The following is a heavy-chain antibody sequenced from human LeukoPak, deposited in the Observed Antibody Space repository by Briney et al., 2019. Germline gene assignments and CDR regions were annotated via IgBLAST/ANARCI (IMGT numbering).Heavy chain of an antibody. D-gene: IGHD3-3*01. CDR2: INHNSGGT. J-gene: IGHJ4*02. CDR1: GYTFTGYY. V-gene: IGHV1-2*02. CDR3: ARVLGWLVPFDY. Sequence: ASVKVSCKASGYTFTGYYMHWVRQAPGQGLEWMGWINHNSGGTNYAQKFQGRVTMTRDTPISTAYMELSRLRSDDTAVYYCARVLGWLVPFDYWGQGTLVTVSS.